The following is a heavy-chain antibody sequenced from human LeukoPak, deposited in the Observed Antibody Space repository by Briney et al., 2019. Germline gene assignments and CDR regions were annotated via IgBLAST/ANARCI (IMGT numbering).Heavy chain of an antibody. V-gene: IGHV4-30-2*01. J-gene: IGHJ4*02. Sequence: PSETLSLTCAVSGGSISSGGYSWSWIRQPPGKGLEWIGYIYHSGSTYYNPSLKSRVTISVDRSKNQFSLKLSSVTAADTAVYYCARYVHTAMVWMNWGQGTLVTVSS. CDR1: GGSISSGGYS. D-gene: IGHD5-18*01. CDR2: IYHSGST. CDR3: ARYVHTAMVWMN.